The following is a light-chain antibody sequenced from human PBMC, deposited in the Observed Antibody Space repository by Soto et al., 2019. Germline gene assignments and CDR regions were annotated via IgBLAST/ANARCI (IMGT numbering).Light chain of an antibody. V-gene: IGLV2-14*01. CDR1: SSDVGGYNF. J-gene: IGLJ3*02. Sequence: QSALTQPASVSGSPGQSITISCTGTSSDVGGYNFVSWYQQHPGTAPRLIIYVVSSRPSGVSYRFSGSKSGNTASLTISGLQAEDEADYYCSSYTLRNTLVLFGGGTKLTVL. CDR2: VVS. CDR3: SSYTLRNTLVL.